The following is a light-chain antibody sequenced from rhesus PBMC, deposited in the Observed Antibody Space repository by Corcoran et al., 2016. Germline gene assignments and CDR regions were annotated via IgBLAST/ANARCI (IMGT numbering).Light chain of an antibody. V-gene: IGKV1S13*01. CDR3: LQHKSYPFT. CDR2: DAS. CDR1: QCITND. J-gene: IGKJ3*01. Sequence: DIQMTQSPSSLSASVGDRVTITCRASQCITNDLAWYQQKPGKAPKLLIYDASSLESGVPSRVSGSGSGTAFTLTISSLQPEDFAAYYCLQHKSYPFTFGPGTKLDIK.